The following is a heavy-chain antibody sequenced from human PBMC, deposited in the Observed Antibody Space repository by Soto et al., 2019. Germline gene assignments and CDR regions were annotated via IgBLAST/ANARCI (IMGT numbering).Heavy chain of an antibody. Sequence: SETLSLTCAVSGGSISSSNWWSWVRQHPGKGLEWIGNVYYSGSTNYNPSLKSRVTISVDTSHNQFSLKLSSVTAADTAVYYCARHGEILGVISYFDYWGQGSLVTVSS. CDR2: VYYSGST. J-gene: IGHJ4*02. D-gene: IGHD3-3*01. CDR1: GGSISSSNW. CDR3: ARHGEILGVISYFDY. V-gene: IGHV4-4*02.